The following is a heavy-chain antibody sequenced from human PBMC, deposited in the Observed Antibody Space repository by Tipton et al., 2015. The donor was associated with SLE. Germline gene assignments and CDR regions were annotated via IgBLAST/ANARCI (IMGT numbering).Heavy chain of an antibody. D-gene: IGHD3-16*01. J-gene: IGHJ4*02. Sequence: TLSLTCTASGGSISSHYWSWIRQPPGKGLEWIGYIYYSGSTNYNPSLKSRVTISVDTSKNQFSLKLSSVTAADTAVYYCARAMEQWFGVFDNWGQGTLVTVSS. CDR1: GGSISSHY. CDR2: IYYSGST. CDR3: ARAMEQWFGVFDN. V-gene: IGHV4-59*11.